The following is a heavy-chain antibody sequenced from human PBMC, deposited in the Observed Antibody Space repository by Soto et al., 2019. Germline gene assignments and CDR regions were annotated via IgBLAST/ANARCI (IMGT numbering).Heavy chain of an antibody. V-gene: IGHV1-18*01. CDR1: GYTFTSYG. CDR3: ASDQQATIFGVVTIVAYFDF. Sequence: QVQLVQSGAEVKKPGASVKVSCKASGYTFTSYGISCVRQAPGQGLEWMGWISAYNGNTNYAQKLQGRVTMTTDTATSTAYMELRSLRSDDTAVYYCASDQQATIFGVVTIVAYFDFGGQGTLVTVSP. D-gene: IGHD3-3*01. CDR2: ISAYNGNT. J-gene: IGHJ4*02.